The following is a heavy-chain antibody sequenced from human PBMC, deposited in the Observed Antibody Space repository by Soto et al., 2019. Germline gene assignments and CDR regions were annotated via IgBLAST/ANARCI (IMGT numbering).Heavy chain of an antibody. D-gene: IGHD3-22*01. CDR2: IIPIFGTA. CDR1: GGTFSSYA. V-gene: IGHV1-69*13. CDR3: ARSPWGYYYDSSGYYADAFDI. Sequence: GASVKVSCKASGGTFSSYAISWVRQAPGQGLEWMGGIIPIFGTANYAQKFQGRVTITVDESTSTAYMELSSLRSEDTAVYYCARSPWGYYYDSSGYYADAFDIWGQGTMVTVSS. J-gene: IGHJ3*02.